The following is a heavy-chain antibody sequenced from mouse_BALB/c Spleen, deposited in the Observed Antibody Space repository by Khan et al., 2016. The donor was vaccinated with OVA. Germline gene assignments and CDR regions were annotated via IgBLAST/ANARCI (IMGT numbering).Heavy chain of an antibody. D-gene: IGHD2-10*01. J-gene: IGHJ4*01. CDR1: GFSLTGYG. CDR3: ARAYFAYYREAMDL. CDR2: IWGDGST. Sequence: QVQLKESGPGLVAPSQSLSITCTVSGFSLTGYGVNWVRQPPGKGLEWLGMIWGDGSTDYNSAPKSRLSISQDNSKSQDFLKMNKLQSDDTARYYCARAYFAYYREAMDLWGQGTSVTVSS. V-gene: IGHV2-6-7*01.